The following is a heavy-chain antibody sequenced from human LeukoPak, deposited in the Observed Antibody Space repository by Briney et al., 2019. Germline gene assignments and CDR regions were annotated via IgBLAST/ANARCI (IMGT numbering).Heavy chain of an antibody. J-gene: IGHJ4*02. D-gene: IGHD5-24*01. CDR2: ISSNGGST. CDR3: ARDNLRSRWLQPGDY. Sequence: GGSLRLSCAASGFIFSDYYMSWIRQAPGKGLEYVSAISSNGGSTYYANSVKGRFTISRDNSKNTLYLQMGSLRAEDMAVYYCARDNLRSRWLQPGDYWGQGTLVTVSS. CDR1: GFIFSDYY. V-gene: IGHV3-64*01.